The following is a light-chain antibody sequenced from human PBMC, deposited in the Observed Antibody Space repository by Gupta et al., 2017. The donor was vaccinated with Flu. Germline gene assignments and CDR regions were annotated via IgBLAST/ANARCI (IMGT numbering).Light chain of an antibody. CDR3: QQRHSSPFT. CDR1: QDISYY. V-gene: IGKV1-39*01. J-gene: IGKJ3*01. CDR2: AAS. Sequence: DMQMTQSPSSLSASVGDRVSITCRASQDISYYLNWYQQKPGKAPKLLIYAASTIQRGVPSRFSDSGSGTDFILTISRLQPEDFATYYCQQRHSSPFTFGHGTTVDIK.